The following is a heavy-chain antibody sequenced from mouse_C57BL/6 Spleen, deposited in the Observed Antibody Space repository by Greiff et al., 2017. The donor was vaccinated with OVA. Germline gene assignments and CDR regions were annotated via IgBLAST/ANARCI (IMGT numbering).Heavy chain of an antibody. J-gene: IGHJ1*03. CDR3: ARDGYYASYFDV. Sequence: QVHVKQPGAELVKPGASVKLSCKASGYTFTSYWMHWVKQRPGQGLEWIGMIHPNSGSTNYNEKFKSKATLTVDKSSSTAYMQLSSLTSEDSAVYYCARDGYYASYFDVWGTGTTVTVSS. CDR1: GYTFTSYW. V-gene: IGHV1-64*01. CDR2: IHPNSGST. D-gene: IGHD2-3*01.